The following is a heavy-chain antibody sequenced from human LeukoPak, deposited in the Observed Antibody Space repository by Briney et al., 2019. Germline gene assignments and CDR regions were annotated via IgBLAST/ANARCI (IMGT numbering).Heavy chain of an antibody. V-gene: IGHV1-2*02. CDR3: ARGMGVVEVAAPPFPLDY. D-gene: IGHD2-15*01. J-gene: IGHJ4*02. CDR2: INPNSGGT. CDR1: GYTFTGYY. Sequence: GASVKVSCKASGYTFTGYYMHWVRQAPGQGLEWMGWINPNSGGTNYAQKFQGRVTMTRDTSISTAYMELSRLRSDDTAVYYCARGMGVVEVAAPPFPLDYWGQGTLVTVSS.